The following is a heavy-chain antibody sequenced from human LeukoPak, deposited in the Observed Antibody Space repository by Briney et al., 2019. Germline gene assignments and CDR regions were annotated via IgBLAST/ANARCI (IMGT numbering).Heavy chain of an antibody. CDR2: ISGSGTTI. J-gene: IGHJ6*03. V-gene: IGHV3-48*03. D-gene: IGHD1-26*01. Sequence: GGSLRLSCEASGFTLSSHEMHWVRQAPGKGLEWISYISGSGTTIYYAESVRGRFTISRDNAKNSLFLQMNRLRVDDTAVYYCARDREHDRYYYYSYLDVWGRGATVTVSS. CDR3: ARDREHDRYYYYSYLDV. CDR1: GFTLSSHE.